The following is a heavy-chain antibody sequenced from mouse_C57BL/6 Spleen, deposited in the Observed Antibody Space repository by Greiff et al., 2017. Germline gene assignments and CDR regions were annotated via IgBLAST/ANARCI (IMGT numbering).Heavy chain of an antibody. D-gene: IGHD1-1*01. CDR2: IYPGSGST. CDR1: GYTFTSYW. V-gene: IGHV1-55*01. CDR3: ARWDYYGSSYGGWYFDV. J-gene: IGHJ1*03. Sequence: VQLQQPGAELVKPGASVKMYCKASGYTFTSYWITWVKQRPGQGLEWIGDIYPGSGSTNYNEKFKSKATLTVDTSSSPAYMQLSSLTSEDSAVYYCARWDYYGSSYGGWYFDVWGTGTTVTVSS.